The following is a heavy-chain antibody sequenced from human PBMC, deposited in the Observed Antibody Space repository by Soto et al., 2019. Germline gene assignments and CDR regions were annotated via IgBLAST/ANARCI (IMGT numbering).Heavy chain of an antibody. CDR3: ARDPPENGMDV. Sequence: PSETLSLTCTVSGGSISSGDYYWSWIRQPPGQGLEWIGYIYYSGSTYYNPSLKSRVTISVDTSKNQFSLKLSSVTAADTAVYYCARDPPENGMDVWGQGTTVTVSS. CDR2: IYYSGST. CDR1: GGSISSGDYY. V-gene: IGHV4-30-4*01. J-gene: IGHJ6*02.